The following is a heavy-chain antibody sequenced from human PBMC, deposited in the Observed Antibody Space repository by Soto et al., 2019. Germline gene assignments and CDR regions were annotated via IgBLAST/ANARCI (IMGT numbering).Heavy chain of an antibody. J-gene: IGHJ4*02. D-gene: IGHD2-2*01. CDR2: VNHSGTT. V-gene: IGHV4-34*01. Sequence: WTWIRQSSEKGLEWIGEVNHSGTTYYNPSLKTRVTISVHTPKNQFSLKMSSVTAADTAVYYCARGIGYCSSINCYSSRRLRFDSWGQGTLVTVSS. CDR3: ARGIGYCSSINCYSSRRLRFDS.